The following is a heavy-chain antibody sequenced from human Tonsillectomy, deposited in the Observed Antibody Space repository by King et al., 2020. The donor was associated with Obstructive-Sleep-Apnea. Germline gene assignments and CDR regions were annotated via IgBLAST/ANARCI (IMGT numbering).Heavy chain of an antibody. Sequence: VQLVESGGGLVQPGGSLRLSCAVSGFTVSSNYMSWVRQSPGRGLQWVSILYGDGRTYYLYSLKGRFTISRDDSKNTLYLQVNSLRAEDTAVYYCARPMLGENRNVWYYFDYWGQGAPVTVSA. CDR1: GFTVSSNY. CDR3: ARPMLGENRNVWYYFDY. D-gene: IGHD3-10*02. CDR2: LYGDGRT. J-gene: IGHJ4*02. V-gene: IGHV3-66*04.